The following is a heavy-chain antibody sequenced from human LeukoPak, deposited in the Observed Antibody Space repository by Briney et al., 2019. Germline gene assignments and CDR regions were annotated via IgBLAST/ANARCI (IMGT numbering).Heavy chain of an antibody. J-gene: IGHJ5*02. D-gene: IGHD6-6*01. V-gene: IGHV4-59*01. CDR3: ARDLREYSSSSGRFDP. Sequence: SETLALTGTVSGGSISSYYWSWIRQPPGKGLEWIGYIYYSGSTNYNPSLKSRVTISVDTSKNQFSLKLSSVTAADTAVYYCARDLREYSSSSGRFDPWGQGTLVTVSS. CDR2: IYYSGST. CDR1: GGSISSYY.